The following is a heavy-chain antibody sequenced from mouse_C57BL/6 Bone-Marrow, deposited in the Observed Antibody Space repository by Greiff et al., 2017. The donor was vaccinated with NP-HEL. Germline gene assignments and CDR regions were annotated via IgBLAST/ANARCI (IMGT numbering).Heavy chain of an antibody. D-gene: IGHD2-12*01. CDR3: ARGRLYTWDFDV. V-gene: IGHV5-17*01. Sequence: EVKVVESGGGLVKPGGSLKLSCAASGFTFSDYGMHWVRQAPEKGLEWVAYISSGSSTIYYADTVKGRFTISRDNAKNTLFLQMTSLRSEDTAMYYCARGRLYTWDFDVWGTGTTVTVSS. CDR2: ISSGSSTI. CDR1: GFTFSDYG. J-gene: IGHJ1*03.